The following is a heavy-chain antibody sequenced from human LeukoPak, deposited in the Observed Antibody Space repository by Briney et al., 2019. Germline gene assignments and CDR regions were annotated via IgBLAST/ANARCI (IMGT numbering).Heavy chain of an antibody. D-gene: IGHD4-17*01. J-gene: IGHJ4*02. Sequence: PSQTLSLTCTVSGGSISSGGYYWSWIRQPPGKGLEWVGYIYYSGSTNYNPSLKSRVTISVDTSKNQFSLKLSSVTAADTAVYYCARGDTYGDYSFDYWGQGTLVTVSS. CDR3: ARGDTYGDYSFDY. V-gene: IGHV4-61*08. CDR2: IYYSGST. CDR1: GGSISSGGYY.